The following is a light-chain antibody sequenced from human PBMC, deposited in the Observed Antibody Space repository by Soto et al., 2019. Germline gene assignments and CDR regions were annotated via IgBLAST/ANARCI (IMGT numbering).Light chain of an antibody. CDR2: GAS. V-gene: IGKV3-20*01. Sequence: EIVLTQSPDTLSLSPGERATLSCRATQNVARSNLAWYQHRPCQAPRLLISGASTRAADTPDRFSGSGSGAQFTLIISRLEPEDFAVYYCHQYGSSPPYSFGQGTRLEI. CDR1: QNVARSN. CDR3: HQYGSSPPYS. J-gene: IGKJ2*03.